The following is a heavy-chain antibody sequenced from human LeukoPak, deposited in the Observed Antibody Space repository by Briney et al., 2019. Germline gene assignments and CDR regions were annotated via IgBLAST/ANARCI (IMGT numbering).Heavy chain of an antibody. CDR3: ARDSHSGYYAYYFDY. D-gene: IGHD3-3*01. CDR2: ISSSGSTI. V-gene: IGHV3-48*03. Sequence: GGSLRLSCAASGFTFSSYEMNWVRQAPGKGLEWVSYISSSGSTIYYADSVKGRFTISRDNAKNSLYLQMNSLRAEDTAVYYCARDSHSGYYAYYFDYWGQGTLVTVSS. CDR1: GFTFSSYE. J-gene: IGHJ4*02.